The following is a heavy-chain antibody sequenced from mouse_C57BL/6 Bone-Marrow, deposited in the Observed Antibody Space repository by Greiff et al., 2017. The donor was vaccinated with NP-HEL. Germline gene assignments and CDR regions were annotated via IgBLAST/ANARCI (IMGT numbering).Heavy chain of an antibody. V-gene: IGHV1-64*01. Sequence: QVQLQQPGAELVKPGASVKLSCKASGYTFTSYWMHWVKQRPGQGLEWIGMIHPNSGSTNYNEKFKSKATLTVDTSSSTASMQLSSLTSEDSAVYYCARGLLWLRRRDYYAMDYGGQGTSVTVSS. CDR1: GYTFTSYW. CDR3: ARGLLWLRRRDYYAMDY. CDR2: IHPNSGST. J-gene: IGHJ4*01. D-gene: IGHD2-2*01.